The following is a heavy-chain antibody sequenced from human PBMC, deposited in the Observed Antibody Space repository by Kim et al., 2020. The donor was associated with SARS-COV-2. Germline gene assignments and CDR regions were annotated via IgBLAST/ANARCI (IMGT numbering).Heavy chain of an antibody. CDR1: GGSISSSNW. V-gene: IGHV4-4*02. CDR2: IYHSGST. Sequence: SETLSLTCAVSGGSISSSNWWSWVRQPPGKGLEWIGEIYHSGSTNYNPSLKSRVTISVDKSKNQFSLKLSSVTAADTAVYYCARAEVGALSLLNWFDPWGQGTLVTFSS. J-gene: IGHJ5*02. D-gene: IGHD1-26*01. CDR3: ARAEVGALSLLNWFDP.